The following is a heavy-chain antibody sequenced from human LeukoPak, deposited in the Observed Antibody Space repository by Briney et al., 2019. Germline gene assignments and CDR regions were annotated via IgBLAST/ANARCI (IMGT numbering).Heavy chain of an antibody. CDR1: GGSISSSSYY. V-gene: IGHV4-39*07. Sequence: PSETLSLTCTVSGGSISSSSYYWGWIRQPPGKGLEWIGEINHSGSTNYNPSLKSRVTISVDTSKNQFSLKLRSVTAADTAVYYCARGVYYDSSGYSDTNWFDPWGQGTLVTVSS. D-gene: IGHD3-22*01. CDR3: ARGVYYDSSGYSDTNWFDP. CDR2: INHSGST. J-gene: IGHJ5*02.